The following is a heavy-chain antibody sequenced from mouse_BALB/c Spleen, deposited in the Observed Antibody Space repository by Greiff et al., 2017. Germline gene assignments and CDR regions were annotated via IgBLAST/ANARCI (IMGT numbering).Heavy chain of an antibody. Sequence: QVQLQQPGAELVKPGASVKLSCKASGYTFTSYYMYWVKQRPGQGLEWIGGINPSNGGTNSNEKFKSKATLTVDKSSSTAYMQLSSLTSEDSAVYYCTLGYPNWYFGVWGAGTTVTVSS. D-gene: IGHD2-2*01. J-gene: IGHJ1*01. CDR2: INPSNGGT. V-gene: IGHV1S81*02. CDR3: TLGYPNWYFGV. CDR1: GYTFTSYY.